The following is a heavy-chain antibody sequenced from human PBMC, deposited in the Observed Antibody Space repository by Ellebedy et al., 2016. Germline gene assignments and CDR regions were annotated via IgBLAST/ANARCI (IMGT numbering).Heavy chain of an antibody. D-gene: IGHD6-13*01. CDR1: GGSFSGYY. J-gene: IGHJ4*02. CDR2: INHSGST. V-gene: IGHV4-34*01. CDR3: ASVLAAAGTSDY. Sequence: GSLRLSCAVYGGSFSGYYWSWIRQPPGKGLEWIGEINHSGSTNYNPSLKSRVTISVDTSKNQFSLKLSSVTAADTAVYYCASVLAAAGTSDYWGQGTLVTVSS.